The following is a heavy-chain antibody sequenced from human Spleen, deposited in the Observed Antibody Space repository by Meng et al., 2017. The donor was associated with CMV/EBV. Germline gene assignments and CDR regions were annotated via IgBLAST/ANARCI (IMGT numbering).Heavy chain of an antibody. CDR2: IIPIFGTA. Sequence: TFTTYVISWVRQAPGQGLEWMGGIIPIFGTANYAQKFQGRVTITTDESASTAYMEMSSLRSEDTAVYYCARGGYCSSTSCLNNWFDPWGQGTLVTVSS. CDR1: TFTTYV. J-gene: IGHJ5*02. D-gene: IGHD2-2*01. V-gene: IGHV1-69*05. CDR3: ARGGYCSSTSCLNNWFDP.